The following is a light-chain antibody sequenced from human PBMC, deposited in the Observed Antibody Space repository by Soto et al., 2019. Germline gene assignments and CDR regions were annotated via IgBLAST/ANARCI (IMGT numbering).Light chain of an antibody. Sequence: SYELAQPPSVSVAPGQTARITCGGHNIRSKSVHWYQQRPGQAPVQVVYDDGDRPSWIPERFSGSNSGNTATLTISRVEAGDEADDYCQVWDSNSDHVVFGGGTKLTVL. V-gene: IGLV3-21*02. J-gene: IGLJ2*01. CDR1: NIRSKS. CDR2: DDG. CDR3: QVWDSNSDHVV.